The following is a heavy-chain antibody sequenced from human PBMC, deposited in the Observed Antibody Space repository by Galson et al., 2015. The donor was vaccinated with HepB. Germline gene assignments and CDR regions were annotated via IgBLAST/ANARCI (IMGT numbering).Heavy chain of an antibody. V-gene: IGHV1-69*13. CDR3: ARGGAWYYDFWSGYSRGGPFDY. Sequence: SVKVSCKVSGGTFSSYAISWVRQAPGQGLEWMGGIIPIFGTANYAQKFQGRVTITADESTSTAYMELSSLRSEDTAVYYCARGGAWYYDFWSGYSRGGPFDYWGQGTLVTVSS. CDR2: IIPIFGTA. J-gene: IGHJ4*02. CDR1: GGTFSSYA. D-gene: IGHD3-3*01.